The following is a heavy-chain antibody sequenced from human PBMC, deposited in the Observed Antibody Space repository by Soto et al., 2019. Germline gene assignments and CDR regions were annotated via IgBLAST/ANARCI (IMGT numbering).Heavy chain of an antibody. CDR1: GDRVSSNSAA. D-gene: IGHD6-13*01. CDR3: AREAQGIAAAGSLYYFDY. J-gene: IGHJ4*02. CDR2: TYYRSKWYN. V-gene: IGHV6-1*01. Sequence: PSQTLSLTCDISGDRVSSNSAAWNWIRQSPSRGLEWLGRTYYRSKWYNDYAVSVKSRITINPDTSKNQFSLQLNSVTPEDTAVYYCAREAQGIAAAGSLYYFDYWGQGTLVTVSS.